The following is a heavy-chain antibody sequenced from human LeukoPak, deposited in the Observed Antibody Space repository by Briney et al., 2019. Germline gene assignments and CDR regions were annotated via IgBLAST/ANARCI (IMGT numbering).Heavy chain of an antibody. CDR1: GYTFTSYY. J-gene: IGHJ6*04. D-gene: IGHD3-10*01. CDR2: INPSGGST. V-gene: IGHV1-46*01. Sequence: ASVKVSCKASGYTFTSYYMHWVRQAPGQGLEWMGIINPSGGSTSYAQKFQGRVTMTRDTSTSTVYMELSSLRSEDTAVYYCARDRHYGSGSLHYYYYYYGMDVWGKGTTVTASS. CDR3: ARDRHYGSGSLHYYYYYYGMDV.